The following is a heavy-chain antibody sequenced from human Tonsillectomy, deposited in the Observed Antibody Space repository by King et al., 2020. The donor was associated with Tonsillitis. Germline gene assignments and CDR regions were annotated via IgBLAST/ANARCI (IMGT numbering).Heavy chain of an antibody. Sequence: VQLQQWGAGLLKPSETLSLTCAVYGGSFSAYYWSWIRQPPGTGLEGIGKINHSCSTSYNPSLKSRVPIAGDTSKNHFSLNLTSLTAADTAVYYCARGDFDPWGQGTLVTVSS. CDR1: GGSFSAYY. V-gene: IGHV4-34*01. J-gene: IGHJ5*02. CDR3: ARGDFDP. CDR2: INHSCST.